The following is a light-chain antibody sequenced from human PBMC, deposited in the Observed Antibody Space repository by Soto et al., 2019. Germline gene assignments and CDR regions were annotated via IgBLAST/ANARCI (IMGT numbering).Light chain of an antibody. CDR3: CSYAGTSTV. J-gene: IGLJ3*02. CDR1: SSDVGSYNL. CDR2: DDN. Sequence: QSVLTQPASVSGSPGQSITISCTGNSSDVGSYNLVSWYQQHPGKAPKLIIYDDNKRPSGVSNLFSGSKSGNTASLTISGLNAEDEADYYCCSYAGTSTVFGGGTKLTVL. V-gene: IGLV2-23*01.